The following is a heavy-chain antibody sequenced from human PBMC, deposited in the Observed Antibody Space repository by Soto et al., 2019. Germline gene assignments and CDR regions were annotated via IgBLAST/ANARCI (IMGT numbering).Heavy chain of an antibody. Sequence: ALVKVSCKASGYTITGYYMHRVRQAPGQGLEWLGWINPNSGETHYAQSIQGRVTMTRDTSTSRAYMGLSRLKSDDTAVYYCARDDVGGSTSFSYNWFDC. V-gene: IGHV1-2*02. CDR3: ARDDVGGSTSFSYNWFDC. D-gene: IGHD2-2*01. J-gene: IGHJ5*01. CDR1: GYTITGYY. CDR2: INPNSGET.